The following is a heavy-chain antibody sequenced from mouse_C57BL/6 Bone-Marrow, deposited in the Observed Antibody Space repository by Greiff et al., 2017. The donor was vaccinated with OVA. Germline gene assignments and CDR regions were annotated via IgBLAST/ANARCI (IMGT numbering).Heavy chain of an antibody. Sequence: DVQLVESEGGLVQPGSSMKLSCTASGFTFSDYYMAWVRQVPEKGLEWVANINYDGSSTYYLDSLKSRFIISRDNAKNILYLQMSSLKSEDTATYYCARDRLTDFDYWGQGTTLTVSS. CDR2: INYDGSST. CDR1: GFTFSDYY. J-gene: IGHJ2*01. CDR3: ARDRLTDFDY. D-gene: IGHD4-1*01. V-gene: IGHV5-16*01.